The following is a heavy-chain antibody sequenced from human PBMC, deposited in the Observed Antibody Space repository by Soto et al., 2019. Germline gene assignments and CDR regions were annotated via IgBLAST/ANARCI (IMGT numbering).Heavy chain of an antibody. CDR2: ISGSGGST. Sequence: EVQLLESGGGLVQPGGSLRLSCAASGFTFSSYAMSWVRQAPGKGLEWVSAISGSGGSTYYADSVKGRFTISRDKSKNTLYQQMNSLRAEDTAVYYCAKDHKWLRPPDYWGQGTLVTVSS. V-gene: IGHV3-23*01. CDR3: AKDHKWLRPPDY. D-gene: IGHD5-12*01. J-gene: IGHJ4*02. CDR1: GFTFSSYA.